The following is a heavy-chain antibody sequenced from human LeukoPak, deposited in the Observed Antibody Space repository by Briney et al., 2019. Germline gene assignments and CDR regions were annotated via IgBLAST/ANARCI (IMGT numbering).Heavy chain of an antibody. J-gene: IGHJ4*02. CDR2: IKEDGSEN. Sequence: GGSLRLSCAASGFTFSRYWMTWVRQAPGKGLEWVANIKEDGSENSYVESVKGRFTISRDDAKNSLYLQLNSLRAEDTAVYFCARQRYSDYWGQGTLVTVSS. V-gene: IGHV3-7*01. D-gene: IGHD1-1*01. CDR1: GFTFSRYW. CDR3: ARQRYSDY.